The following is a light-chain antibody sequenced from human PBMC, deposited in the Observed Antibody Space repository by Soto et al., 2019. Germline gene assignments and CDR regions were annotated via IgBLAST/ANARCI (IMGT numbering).Light chain of an antibody. V-gene: IGLV2-8*01. Sequence: QSALTQSPSASGSPGQSVTISCTGTSSDVGAYKFVSWYQQNPGKAPKLIIYDVTKRPTGVPDRFSGSKSGNTASLTVSGLQAEDEADYYCSSYAGNSNYVFGSGTKVTVL. CDR3: SSYAGNSNYV. CDR1: SSDVGAYKF. J-gene: IGLJ1*01. CDR2: DVT.